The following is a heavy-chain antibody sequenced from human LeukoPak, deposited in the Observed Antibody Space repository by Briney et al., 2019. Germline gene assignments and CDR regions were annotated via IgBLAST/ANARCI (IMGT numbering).Heavy chain of an antibody. D-gene: IGHD6-13*01. J-gene: IGHJ6*03. V-gene: IGHV3-74*01. CDR1: GFTFSSYW. CDR3: AKVPPPQQLVPYYYYYYMDV. Sequence: GGSLRLSCAASGFTFSSYWMHWVRQAPGKGLVWVSRINSDGTNTHYADSVKGRFSISRDNAKNTLYLQMNSLRAEDTAVYYCAKVPPPQQLVPYYYYYYMDVWGKGTTVTISS. CDR2: INSDGTNT.